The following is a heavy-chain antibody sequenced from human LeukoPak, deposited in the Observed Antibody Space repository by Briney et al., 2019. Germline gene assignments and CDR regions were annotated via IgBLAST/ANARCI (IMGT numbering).Heavy chain of an antibody. Sequence: GGSLRLSCAASGFTVSSSYMSWVRQAPGKGLEWVPIIYSGGSTYYADSVKGRFTISRDNSKNTLYLQMNSLRAEDTAVYYCARDRVGSTDYWGQGTLVTVSS. D-gene: IGHD1-26*01. CDR3: ARDRVGSTDY. V-gene: IGHV3-66*01. CDR1: GFTVSSSY. J-gene: IGHJ4*02. CDR2: IYSGGST.